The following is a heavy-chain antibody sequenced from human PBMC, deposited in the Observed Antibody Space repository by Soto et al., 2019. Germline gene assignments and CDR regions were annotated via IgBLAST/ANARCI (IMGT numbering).Heavy chain of an antibody. Sequence: QNAGSLRLSSAASGVTVSIYGMSWVRQAEGKGLDWISTISGFDDRTYYADSVKGRLTISRDNSKNTLYLQINSLRAEDTAVYYCAKGYCYISSGYPAPFDYWGQGTPVTVSS. D-gene: IGHD3-22*01. CDR2: ISGFDDRT. CDR3: AKGYCYISSGYPAPFDY. J-gene: IGHJ4*02. CDR1: GVTVSIYG. V-gene: IGHV3-23*01.